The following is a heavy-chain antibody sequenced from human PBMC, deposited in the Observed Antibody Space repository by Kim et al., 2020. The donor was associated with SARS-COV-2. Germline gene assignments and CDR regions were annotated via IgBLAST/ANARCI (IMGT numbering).Heavy chain of an antibody. Sequence: GGSLRLSCAASGFTFSNAWMSWVRQAPGKGLEWVGRIKSKTDGGTTDYAAPVKGRFTISRDDSKNTLYLQMNSLKTEDTAVYYCTTEGLGVRGVVSDHWGQGTLVTVSS. CDR3: TTEGLGVRGVVSDH. CDR1: GFTFSNAW. J-gene: IGHJ4*02. D-gene: IGHD3-10*01. V-gene: IGHV3-15*01. CDR2: IKSKTDGGTT.